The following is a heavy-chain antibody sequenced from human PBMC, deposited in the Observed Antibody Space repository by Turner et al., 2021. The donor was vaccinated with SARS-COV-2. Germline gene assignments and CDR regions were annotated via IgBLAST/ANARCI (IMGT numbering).Heavy chain of an antibody. V-gene: IGHV3-7*01. CDR3: ARDFHTDY. CDR2: IKQGGSDK. J-gene: IGHJ4*02. Sequence: EVQLVESGGGLVQPAGSLGLSCAASGFTFSDYWMNWARQAPGKGLEWVANIKQGGSDKYYVDSVRGRFTISRDDAENSLYLQMHSLRAEDTAVYFCARDFHTDYWGQGTLVTVSS. CDR1: GFTFSDYW.